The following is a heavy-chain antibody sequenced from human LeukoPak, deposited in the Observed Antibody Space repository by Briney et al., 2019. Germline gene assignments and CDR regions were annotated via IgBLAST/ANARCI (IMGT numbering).Heavy chain of an antibody. V-gene: IGHV4-34*01. D-gene: IGHD6-13*01. CDR1: GFTFSFYG. J-gene: IGHJ5*02. CDR3: ARAVRYSSSWFLRYNWFDP. Sequence: GTLRLSCAASGFTFSFYGMNWVRQAPGKGLEWIGEINHSGSTNYNPSLKSRVTISVDTSKNQFSLKLSSVTAADTAVYYCARAVRYSSSWFLRYNWFDPWGQGTLVTVSS. CDR2: INHSGST.